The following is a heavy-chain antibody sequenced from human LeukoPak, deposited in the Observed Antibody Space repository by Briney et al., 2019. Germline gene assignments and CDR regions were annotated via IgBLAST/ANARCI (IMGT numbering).Heavy chain of an antibody. CDR2: INHSGST. J-gene: IGHJ3*02. V-gene: IGHV4-34*01. Sequence: SETLSLTCAVYGGSFSGYYWSWIRQPPGKGLEWIGEINHSGSTNYNPSLKSRVTISVDRSKNQFSLKLSSVTAADTAVYYCARGAAAGPGDAFDIWGQGTMVTVSS. D-gene: IGHD6-13*01. CDR3: ARGAAAGPGDAFDI. CDR1: GGSFSGYY.